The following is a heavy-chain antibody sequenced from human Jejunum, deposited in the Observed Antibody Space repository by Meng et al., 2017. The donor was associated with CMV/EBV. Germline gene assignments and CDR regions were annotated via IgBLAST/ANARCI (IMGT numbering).Heavy chain of an antibody. D-gene: IGHD5-18*01. CDR2: IDSSDRT. J-gene: IGHJ4*02. CDR1: GFTVSSFA. Sequence: ASGFTVSSFAMTWVRQAPGKGLEWVSTIDSSDRTYYADSVRGRFTISRDNSMNTLHLQMNSLRAEDTAVYYCAKSLVDTAMDLDEWSQETLVTVSS. CDR3: AKSLVDTAMDLDE. V-gene: IGHV3-23*01.